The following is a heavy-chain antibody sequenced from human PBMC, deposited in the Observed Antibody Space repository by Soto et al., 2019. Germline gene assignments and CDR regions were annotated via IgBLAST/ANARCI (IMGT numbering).Heavy chain of an antibody. Sequence: GGSLRLSCAASGFTFSNAWMHWVRQAPGKGLEWVGRIKSKTDGGTTDYAAHVEGRFTISRDDSKDTVYLQMNSLKTEDTAVYYCTTDRPYDYHSSSHDRWGQGALVTVSS. CDR3: TTDRPYDYHSSSHDR. V-gene: IGHV3-15*07. J-gene: IGHJ5*02. CDR2: IKSKTDGGTT. D-gene: IGHD3-22*01. CDR1: GFTFSNAW.